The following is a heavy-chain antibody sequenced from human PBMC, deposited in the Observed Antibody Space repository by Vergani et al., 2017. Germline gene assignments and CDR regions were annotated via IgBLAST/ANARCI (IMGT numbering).Heavy chain of an antibody. Sequence: QVQLQESGPGLVKPSETLSLTCTVSGGSISSYYWSWIRQPPGKGLEWIGSIYYSGSTYYNPSLKSRVTISVDTSKNQFSLKLSSVTAADTAVYYCARDYYDSSGYLLDYWGQGTLVTVSS. CDR1: GGSISSYY. V-gene: IGHV4-59*12. CDR2: IYYSGST. D-gene: IGHD3-22*01. CDR3: ARDYYDSSGYLLDY. J-gene: IGHJ4*02.